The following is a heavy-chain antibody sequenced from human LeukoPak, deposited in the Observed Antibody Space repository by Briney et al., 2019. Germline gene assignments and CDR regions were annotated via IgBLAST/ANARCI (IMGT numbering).Heavy chain of an antibody. J-gene: IGHJ6*04. V-gene: IGHV1-69*06. CDR2: IIPLFGTP. Sequence: ASVKVSCKASGSTFSSYTISWVRQAPGQGLEWMGGIIPLFGTPDSAQKFQDRLTITADKSTSTAYMELSSLRSEDTAVYYCASAALRCSGGSCYEMDVWGKGTTATVSS. CDR3: ASAALRCSGGSCYEMDV. CDR1: GSTFSSYT. D-gene: IGHD2-15*01.